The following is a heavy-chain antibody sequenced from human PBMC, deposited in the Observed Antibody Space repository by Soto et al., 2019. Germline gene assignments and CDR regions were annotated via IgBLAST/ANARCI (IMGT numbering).Heavy chain of an antibody. Sequence: SETLSLTCTVSGGSISSGGYYWSWIRQHPGKGLEWIGYIYYSGSTYYNPSLKSRVTISVDTSKNQFSLKLSSVTAADTAVYYCARDHSPGYYYGSGSPSWFDPWGQGTLGTVSS. J-gene: IGHJ5*02. D-gene: IGHD3-10*01. CDR1: GGSISSGGYY. CDR3: ARDHSPGYYYGSGSPSWFDP. V-gene: IGHV4-31*03. CDR2: IYYSGST.